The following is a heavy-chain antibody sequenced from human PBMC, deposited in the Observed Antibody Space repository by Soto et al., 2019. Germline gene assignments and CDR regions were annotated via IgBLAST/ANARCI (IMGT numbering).Heavy chain of an antibody. CDR1: GYTFTSYG. J-gene: IGHJ6*02. Sequence: SVKVSCKASGYTFTSYGISWVRQAPGQGLEWMGWISAYNGNTNYAQKLQGRVTMTTDTSTSTAYMELRSLRSDDTAVYYCARQGSGWYCLDYYYGMDVWVQGTTVTVS. CDR3: ARQGSGWYCLDYYYGMDV. V-gene: IGHV1-18*04. CDR2: ISAYNGNT. D-gene: IGHD6-19*01.